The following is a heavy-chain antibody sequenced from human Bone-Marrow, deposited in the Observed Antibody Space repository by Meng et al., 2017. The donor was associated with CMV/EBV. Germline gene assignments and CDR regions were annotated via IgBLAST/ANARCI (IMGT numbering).Heavy chain of an antibody. V-gene: IGHV3-23*01. D-gene: IGHD3-3*01. Sequence: GESLKISCTASGFTFFTYAMSWVRQAPGKGLEWVSVISGSGGSTLDADSVKGRFTISRDNSKNTLFLQMNSLRADDTSVYYCARRLLRSPGGFDPWGQGPLVTGSS. J-gene: IGHJ5*02. CDR3: ARRLLRSPGGFDP. CDR1: GFTFFTYA. CDR2: ISGSGGST.